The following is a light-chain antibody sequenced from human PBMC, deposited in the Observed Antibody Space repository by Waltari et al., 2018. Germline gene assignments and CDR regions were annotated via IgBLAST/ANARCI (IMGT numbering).Light chain of an antibody. J-gene: IGKJ3*01. CDR2: AAS. CDR3: QQINSYPFT. CDR1: QAISSY. V-gene: IGKV1-9*01. Sequence: IQLTQSPSSLSASVGDRVTLTCRASQAISSYLAWYQQKPGKAPKLLIYAASTLQCGAPSRSRRSGSGKDVTLTISSVQTQGGATYCSQQINSYPFTSGPGPKVDI.